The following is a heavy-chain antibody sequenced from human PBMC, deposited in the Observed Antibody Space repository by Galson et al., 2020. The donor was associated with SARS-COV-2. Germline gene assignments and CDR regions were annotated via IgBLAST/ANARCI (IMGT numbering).Heavy chain of an antibody. CDR3: ARGGIYEGYAVDI. J-gene: IGHJ3*02. CDR2: IVPMFGST. CDR1: GGTYSNSA. V-gene: IGHV1-69*13. Sequence: SVKVSCKAFGGTYSNSAMTWVRQAPGQGLEWMGGIVPMFGSTHYAQKFEGRVTVTADEYKSTAYMELKSLTSEDTAVYFCARGGIYEGYAVDIWGQGTLVTVSS. D-gene: IGHD2-21*01.